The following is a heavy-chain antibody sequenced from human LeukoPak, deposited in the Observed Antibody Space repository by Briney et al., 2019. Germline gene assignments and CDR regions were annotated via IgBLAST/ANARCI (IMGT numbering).Heavy chain of an antibody. Sequence: SETLSLTCSVSGGSISSSSYYWGWIRQPPGKGLEWIGTIYNSGNTYYNPSLKSRVTISVDTSRNQFSLKLSSVTAADTAVFYCASAYSSSWAFDTWGQGTLVTVSS. CDR2: IYNSGNT. D-gene: IGHD6-13*01. V-gene: IGHV4-39*07. CDR3: ASAYSSSWAFDT. J-gene: IGHJ4*02. CDR1: GGSISSSSYY.